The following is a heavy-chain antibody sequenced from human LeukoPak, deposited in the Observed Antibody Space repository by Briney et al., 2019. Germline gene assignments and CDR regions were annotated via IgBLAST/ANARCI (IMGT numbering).Heavy chain of an antibody. CDR2: IKQDGSEK. J-gene: IGHJ5*02. D-gene: IGHD2-2*01. CDR1: GFTFSTYW. Sequence: GGSLRLSCAASGFTFSTYWMSWVRQAPGKGLEWVANIKQDGSEKYLVDSVKGRFNISRDNAKNSLYMKMNSLRGEDTAVYYCARGRKVPAAMGNWFDPWGQGTLVTVSS. CDR3: ARGRKVPAAMGNWFDP. V-gene: IGHV3-7*01.